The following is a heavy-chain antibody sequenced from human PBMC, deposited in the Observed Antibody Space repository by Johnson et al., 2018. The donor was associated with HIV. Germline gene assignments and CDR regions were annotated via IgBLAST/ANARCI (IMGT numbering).Heavy chain of an antibody. CDR3: ARRMVQGVIITSGAFDI. Sequence: QVQLVESGGGVVQPGRSLRLSCAAPGFTFSSYAMHWVRQAPGKGLEWVAIISYDGSNKYYADSVKGRFTISRDNSKNTLYLQMNSLRAEDTAVYYCARRMVQGVIITSGAFDIWGQGTMVTVSS. D-gene: IGHD3-10*01. V-gene: IGHV3-30*03. J-gene: IGHJ3*02. CDR1: GFTFSSYA. CDR2: ISYDGSNK.